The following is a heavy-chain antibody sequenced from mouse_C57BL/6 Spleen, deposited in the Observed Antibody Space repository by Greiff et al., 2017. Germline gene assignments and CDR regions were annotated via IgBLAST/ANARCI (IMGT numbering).Heavy chain of an antibody. Sequence: QVQLKESGAELARPGASVKLSCKASGYTFTSYGISWVKQRTGQGLEWIGEIYPRSGNTYYNEKFKGKATLTADKSSSTAYMELRSLTSEDSAVYFCARRPITTVVATSYFDYWGQGTTLTVSS. CDR1: GYTFTSYG. CDR2: IYPRSGNT. V-gene: IGHV1-81*01. D-gene: IGHD1-1*01. J-gene: IGHJ2*01. CDR3: ARRPITTVVATSYFDY.